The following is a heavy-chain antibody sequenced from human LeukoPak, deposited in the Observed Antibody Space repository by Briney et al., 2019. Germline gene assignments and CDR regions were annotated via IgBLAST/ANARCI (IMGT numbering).Heavy chain of an antibody. CDR2: IYSGSST. D-gene: IGHD6-13*01. CDR1: GFTVSSNY. J-gene: IGHJ4*02. CDR3: ARIATAVNIFDY. Sequence: SGGSLRLSCAASGFTVSSNYMSWVRQAPGKGLEWVSVIYSGSSTYYADSVKGRFTISRDNSKNTLYLQMNSLRAEDTAVYYCARIATAVNIFDYWGQGTLVTVSS. V-gene: IGHV3-53*01.